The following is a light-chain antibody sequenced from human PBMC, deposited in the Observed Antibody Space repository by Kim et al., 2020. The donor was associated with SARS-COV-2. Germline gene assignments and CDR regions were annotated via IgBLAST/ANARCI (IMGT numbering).Light chain of an antibody. Sequence: SSANPTCPLGSGHTSYLIAWHQQQPGKAPRYLMKLKGSGSYSKGGGLPGLFSGSSSGADRFLTISTLPSEDEADYCCETWDSNTRVFGGGTQLTVL. J-gene: IGLJ3*02. CDR3: ETWDSNTRV. CDR1: SGHTSYL. CDR2: LKGSGSY. V-gene: IGLV4-60*03.